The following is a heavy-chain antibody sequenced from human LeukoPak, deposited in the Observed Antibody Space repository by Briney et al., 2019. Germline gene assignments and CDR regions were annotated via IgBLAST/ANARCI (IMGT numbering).Heavy chain of an antibody. CDR3: TREFRYVAFDI. V-gene: IGHV3-74*01. J-gene: IGHJ3*02. D-gene: IGHD2-2*01. Sequence: PGGSLRLSCAASGFTLSDHWVYWVRQAPGEGLVWVSRINGDGSWTSHADSVKGRFTISRDSAKNTVYLQMNSLRVEDTAVYYCTREFRYVAFDIGGPGTTVTVSS. CDR2: INGDGSWT. CDR1: GFTLSDHW.